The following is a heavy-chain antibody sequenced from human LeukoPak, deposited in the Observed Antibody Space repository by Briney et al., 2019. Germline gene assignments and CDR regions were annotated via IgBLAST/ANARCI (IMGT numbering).Heavy chain of an antibody. V-gene: IGHV4-34*01. CDR3: ARGAYPGYSSSWPYYYYGMDV. D-gene: IGHD6-13*01. Sequence: PSETLSLTCTVSGDSISGYYWSWIRQPPGKGLEWIGEINHSGSTNYNPSLKSRVTISVDTSKNQFSLKLSSVTAADTAVYYCARGAYPGYSSSWPYYYYGMDVWGQGTTVTVSS. CDR2: INHSGST. CDR1: GDSISGYY. J-gene: IGHJ6*02.